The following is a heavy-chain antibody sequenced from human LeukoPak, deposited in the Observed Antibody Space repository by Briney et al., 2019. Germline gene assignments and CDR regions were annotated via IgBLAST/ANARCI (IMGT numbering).Heavy chain of an antibody. CDR2: IWDSSRAL. CDR1: GFTFSSYS. D-gene: IGHD2-21*02. J-gene: IGHJ4*02. CDR3: ARDRDWAFDY. V-gene: IGHV3-48*02. Sequence: GGSLRLSCAASGFTFSSYSMNWVRQAPGKGLEWISYIWDSSRALYYADSAKGRFTISRDNAKNSLYLQMNNLRDEDTAVYYCARDRDWAFDYWGQGTLVTVSS.